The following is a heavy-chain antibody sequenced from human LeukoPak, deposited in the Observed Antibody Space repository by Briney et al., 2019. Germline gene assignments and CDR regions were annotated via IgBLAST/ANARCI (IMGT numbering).Heavy chain of an antibody. J-gene: IGHJ4*02. CDR3: ARPLTNNWYPGFDY. D-gene: IGHD1-1*01. CDR1: GFTFDIYS. Sequence: PGGSLRLSCAASGFTFDIYSMYWVRQAPGKGLEWISYISSSSTTTYYAESVKGRFTISRDNAKNSLYLQMNSLRAEDTAVYYCARPLTNNWYPGFDYWGQGILVTVSS. CDR2: ISSSSTTT. V-gene: IGHV3-48*01.